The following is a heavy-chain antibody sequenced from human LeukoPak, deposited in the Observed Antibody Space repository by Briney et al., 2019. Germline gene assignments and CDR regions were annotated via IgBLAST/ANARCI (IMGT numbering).Heavy chain of an antibody. CDR3: VRDRGISFYFDY. Sequence: HPGGSLRLSCAASGFTFSSYGMSWVRQAPGKGLEWVSYIDSSSSTIYYADSVKGRFTVSRDNAKNSLDLQMNSLRSKDTAVYYCVRDRGISFYFDYWGQGTLVTVSS. CDR2: IDSSSSTI. D-gene: IGHD3-16*02. CDR1: GFTFSSYG. J-gene: IGHJ4*02. V-gene: IGHV3-48*01.